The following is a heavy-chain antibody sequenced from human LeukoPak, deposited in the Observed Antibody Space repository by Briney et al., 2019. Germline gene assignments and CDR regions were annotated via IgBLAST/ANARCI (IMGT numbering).Heavy chain of an antibody. CDR2: IYFSGGT. V-gene: IGHV4-39*01. D-gene: IGHD3-10*01. J-gene: IGHJ4*02. CDR3: ARQTGSGLFSLP. CDR1: GDSISSSNCY. Sequence: TSETLSLTCTVSGDSISSSNCYWGWIRQPPGKGLEWIGSIYFSGGTYYNASLKSRVTISVDTSKNQFSLKLSSVTAADTAVYYCARQTGSGLFSLPGGQGTLVTVSS.